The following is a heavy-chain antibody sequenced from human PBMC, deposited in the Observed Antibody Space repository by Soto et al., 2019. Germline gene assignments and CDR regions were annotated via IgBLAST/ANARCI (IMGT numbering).Heavy chain of an antibody. J-gene: IGHJ6*04. D-gene: IGHD3-10*01. CDR3: ARSFGRLFGSDSYKGLDV. CDR1: GFTFRSYG. V-gene: IGHV3-33*01. Sequence: QVQLVESGGGVVQPGLSLRLSCKASGFTFRSYGMHWIRQAPGKGLEWVAVIWYDGTNKYYPESVKGRVTISRDNTKNTLFLQINSLRAEDTAVYFCARSFGRLFGSDSYKGLDVWGKGTKVTVSS. CDR2: IWYDGTNK.